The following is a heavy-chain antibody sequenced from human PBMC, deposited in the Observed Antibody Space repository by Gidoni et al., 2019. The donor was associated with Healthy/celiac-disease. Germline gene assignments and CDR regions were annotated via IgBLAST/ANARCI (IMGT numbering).Heavy chain of an antibody. J-gene: IGHJ4*02. CDR3: AKGGRIQLWSYFDY. CDR1: GFTFSSYG. V-gene: IGHV3-30*18. CDR2: ISRDGSNK. D-gene: IGHD5-18*01. Sequence: QVQLVASGGGVVQPGRSLRLSCAASGFTFSSYGMHWVRQAPGKGLEWVAVISRDGSNKYYADSVKGRFTISRDNSKNTLYLQMNSLRAEDTAVYYCAKGGRIQLWSYFDYWGQGTLVTVSS.